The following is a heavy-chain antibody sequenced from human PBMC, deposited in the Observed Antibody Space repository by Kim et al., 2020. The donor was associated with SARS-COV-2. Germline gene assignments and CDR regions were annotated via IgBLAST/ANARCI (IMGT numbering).Heavy chain of an antibody. D-gene: IGHD6-13*01. V-gene: IGHV4-39*07. Sequence: YNPSLKSRVTISVDTSKNQFSLKLSSVTAADTAVYYCARDSYSSSPANDYWGQGTLVTVSS. CDR3: ARDSYSSSPANDY. J-gene: IGHJ4*02.